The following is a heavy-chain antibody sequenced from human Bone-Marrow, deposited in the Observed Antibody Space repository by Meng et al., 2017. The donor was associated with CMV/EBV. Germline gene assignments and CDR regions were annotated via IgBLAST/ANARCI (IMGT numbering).Heavy chain of an antibody. CDR2: IIPILGIA. CDR3: AITLRWSKGAYYYYGMDV. V-gene: IGHV1-69*10. J-gene: IGHJ6*02. Sequence: SVKVSCKASGGTFSSYAISWVRQAPGQGLEWMGGIIPILGIANYAQKFQGRVTITADKSTSTAYMELSSLRSEDTAVYYCAITLRWSKGAYYYYGMDVWGQGTTVTISS. CDR1: GGTFSSYA. D-gene: IGHD4-23*01.